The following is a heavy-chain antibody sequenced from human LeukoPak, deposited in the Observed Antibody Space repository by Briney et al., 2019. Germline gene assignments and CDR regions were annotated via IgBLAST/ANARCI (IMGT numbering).Heavy chain of an antibody. V-gene: IGHV3-23*01. CDR2: ISDSGGST. J-gene: IGHJ4*02. CDR1: GFTFSDYY. CDR3: AKRGVVIRVILVGFHKQAYYFDS. D-gene: IGHD3-10*01. Sequence: GGSLRLSCAASGFTFSDYYMSWIRQAPGKGLEWVAGISDSGGSTNYADSVKGRFTISRDNAKNTLYLQMNSLRAEDTAVYFCAKRGVVIRVILVGFHKQAYYFDSWGQGALVTVSS.